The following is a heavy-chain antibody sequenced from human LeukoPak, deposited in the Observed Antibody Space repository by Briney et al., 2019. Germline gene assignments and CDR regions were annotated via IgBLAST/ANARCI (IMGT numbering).Heavy chain of an antibody. J-gene: IGHJ4*02. Sequence: PGGSLRLSCAASGFTFNNYAMSWVRQDPGKGLEWVSAISGSGAITYYADSVKGRFTISRDNSKNTLYLQMNSLRAEDTAVYYCARETPLPALPGIAAAAPYYFDYWGQGTLVTVSA. CDR2: ISGSGAIT. D-gene: IGHD6-13*01. CDR3: ARETPLPALPGIAAAAPYYFDY. CDR1: GFTFNNYA. V-gene: IGHV3-23*01.